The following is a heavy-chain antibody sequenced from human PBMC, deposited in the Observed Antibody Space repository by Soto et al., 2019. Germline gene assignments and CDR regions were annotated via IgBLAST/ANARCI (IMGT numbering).Heavy chain of an antibody. CDR2: ISAYNGNT. CDR1: GYTFTSYG. D-gene: IGHD3-22*01. Sequence: GASVKVSCKASGYTFTSYGISWVRQAPGQGLEWMGWISAYNGNTNYAQKLQGRATMTTDPSTSTAYMELRSLRSDDTAVYYCARVLPYHYDSSGYLDYWGQGTLVTVSS. CDR3: ARVLPYHYDSSGYLDY. V-gene: IGHV1-18*04. J-gene: IGHJ4*02.